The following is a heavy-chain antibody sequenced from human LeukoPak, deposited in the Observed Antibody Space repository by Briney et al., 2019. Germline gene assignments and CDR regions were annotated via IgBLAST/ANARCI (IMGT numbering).Heavy chain of an antibody. V-gene: IGHV3-21*01. D-gene: IGHD4-17*01. Sequence: GGSLRLSCAASGFTFSSYSMNWVRQAPGKGLEWVSSIRSSSSYIYYTDSVKGRFTISRDNAKTSLYLQMNSLRAEDTAVYYCAREKTTADAFDIWGQGTMVTVSS. CDR3: AREKTTADAFDI. CDR2: IRSSSSYI. CDR1: GFTFSSYS. J-gene: IGHJ3*02.